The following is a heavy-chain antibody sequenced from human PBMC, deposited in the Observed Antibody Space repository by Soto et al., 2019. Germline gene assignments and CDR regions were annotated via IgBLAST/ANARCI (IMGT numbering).Heavy chain of an antibody. CDR1: GGTFSSYA. J-gene: IGHJ5*02. CDR3: AREGRGYCSGGSCSHWFDP. V-gene: IGHV1-69*06. CDR2: IIPIFGTA. Sequence: QVQLVQSGAEVKKPGSSVKVSCKASGGTFSSYAISWVRQAPGQGLEWMGGIIPIFGTANYAQKFQGRVTITADKSTSTAYMELSSLRSEDTAVYYCAREGRGYCSGGSCSHWFDPWSQGTLVTVSS. D-gene: IGHD2-15*01.